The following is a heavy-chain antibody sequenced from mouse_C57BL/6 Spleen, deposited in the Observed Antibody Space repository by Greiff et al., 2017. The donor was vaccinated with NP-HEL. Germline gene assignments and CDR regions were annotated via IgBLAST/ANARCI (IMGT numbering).Heavy chain of an antibody. V-gene: IGHV5-9*01. CDR3: ARAITTVVAKGWYFDV. CDR1: GFTFSSYT. J-gene: IGHJ1*03. Sequence: EVKVVESGGGLVKPGGSLKLSCAASGFTFSSYTMSWVRQTPEKRLAWVATISGGGGNTYYPDSVKGRFTISRDNAKNTLYLQMSSLRSEDTALYYCARAITTVVAKGWYFDVWGTGTTVTVSS. D-gene: IGHD1-1*01. CDR2: ISGGGGNT.